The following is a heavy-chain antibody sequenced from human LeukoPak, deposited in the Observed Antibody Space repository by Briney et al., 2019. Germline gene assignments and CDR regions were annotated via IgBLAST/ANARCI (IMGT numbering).Heavy chain of an antibody. CDR2: INHSGST. J-gene: IGHJ4*02. V-gene: IGHV4-34*01. D-gene: IGHD1-26*01. CDR3: ARAKGSGSYRTTRAYYFDY. CDR1: GGSFSGYY. Sequence: SETLSLTCAVYGGSFSGYYWSWIRQPPGKGLEWIGEINHSGSTNYNPSLKSRVTISVDTSKNQFSLKLSSVTAAGTAVYYCARAKGSGSYRTTRAYYFDYWGQGTLVTVSS.